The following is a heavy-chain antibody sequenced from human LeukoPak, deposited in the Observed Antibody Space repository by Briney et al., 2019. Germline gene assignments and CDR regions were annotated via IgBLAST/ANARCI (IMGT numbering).Heavy chain of an antibody. V-gene: IGHV3-48*01. CDR1: GFTFSTSS. CDR3: ARGYDFWSGPNRYFDL. D-gene: IGHD3-3*01. J-gene: IGHJ2*01. CDR2: ITSSSYTM. Sequence: GGSLRLSCAASGFTFSTSSMNWVRQAPGKGLEWVSYITSSSYTMYYADSVRGRFTISRDNANNSLYLQMNSLRAEDTAVYYCARGYDFWSGPNRYFDLWGRGTLVTVSS.